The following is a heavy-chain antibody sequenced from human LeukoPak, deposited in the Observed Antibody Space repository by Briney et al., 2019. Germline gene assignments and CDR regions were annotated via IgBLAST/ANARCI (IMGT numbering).Heavy chain of an antibody. CDR2: IYDSGST. Sequence: PSETLSLTCTVSGGSISSSSHYWDWIRQPPGKGLEWIGSIYDSGSTYYNPSLKSRVTISVDTSKNQFSLKLSSVTAADTAVYYCARDLSPTTFFGELFSSWFDPWGQGTLVTVSS. V-gene: IGHV4-39*07. J-gene: IGHJ5*02. CDR3: ARDLSPTTFFGELFSSWFDP. CDR1: GGSISSSSHY. D-gene: IGHD3-10*01.